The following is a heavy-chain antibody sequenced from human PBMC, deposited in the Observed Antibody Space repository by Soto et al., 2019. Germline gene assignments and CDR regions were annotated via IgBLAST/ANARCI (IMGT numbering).Heavy chain of an antibody. CDR3: AREGGYDSSGYSKEEGAFDI. D-gene: IGHD3-22*01. CDR2: INPSGGST. V-gene: IGHV1-46*01. J-gene: IGHJ3*02. Sequence: GASVKVSCKASGYTFTSYYMHWARQAPGQGLEWMGIINPSGGSTSYAQKFQGRVTMTRDTSTSTVYMELSSLRSEDTAVYYCAREGGYDSSGYSKEEGAFDIWGQGTMVTVSS. CDR1: GYTFTSYY.